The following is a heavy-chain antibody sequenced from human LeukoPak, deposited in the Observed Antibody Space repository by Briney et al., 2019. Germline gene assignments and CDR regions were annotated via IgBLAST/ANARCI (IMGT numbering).Heavy chain of an antibody. D-gene: IGHD2-8*01. CDR1: GGSFSDYY. Sequence: PSETLSLTCAVYGGSFSDYYWSWLRQPPGKGLEWIGEINHSGSTNYNPSLKSRVTISVDTSKKQFSLKLRSVTAADTAVYYCASVPFRDGHLPNYFDYWGQGTLVTVSS. CDR3: ASVPFRDGHLPNYFDY. J-gene: IGHJ4*02. CDR2: INHSGST. V-gene: IGHV4-34*01.